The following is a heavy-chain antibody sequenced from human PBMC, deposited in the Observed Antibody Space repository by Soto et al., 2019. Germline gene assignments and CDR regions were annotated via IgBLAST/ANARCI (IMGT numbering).Heavy chain of an antibody. CDR1: GFTFSSYG. V-gene: IGHV3-30*18. CDR2: ISYDGSNK. CDR3: AKDHRRYCSGGSCTATLVY. D-gene: IGHD2-15*01. Sequence: QVQLVESGGGVVQPGRSLRLSCAASGFTFSSYGMHWVRQAPGKGLEWVAVISYDGSNKYYADSVKGRFTISRDNSKNTLYLQMNSLRAEDTAVYYCAKDHRRYCSGGSCTATLVYWGQGTLVTVSS. J-gene: IGHJ4*02.